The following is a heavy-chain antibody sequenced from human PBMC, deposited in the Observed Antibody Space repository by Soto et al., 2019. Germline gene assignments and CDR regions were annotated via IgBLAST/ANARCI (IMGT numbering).Heavy chain of an antibody. Sequence: GGSLRLSCAASGFTFSSYAMHWVRQAPGKGLEWVAVISYDGSNKYYADSVKGRFTISRDNSKSTLYLQMNSLRAEDTAVYYCARGLGYCSGGSCYAPWGQGTLVTVSS. CDR3: ARGLGYCSGGSCYAP. CDR2: ISYDGSNK. D-gene: IGHD2-15*01. CDR1: GFTFSSYA. J-gene: IGHJ5*02. V-gene: IGHV3-30-3*01.